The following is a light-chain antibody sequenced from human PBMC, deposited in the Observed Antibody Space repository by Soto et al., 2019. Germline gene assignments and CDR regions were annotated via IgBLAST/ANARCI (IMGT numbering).Light chain of an antibody. Sequence: QSVLTQPPSVSGAPGQRVTISCTGRSSNIGAGYDVHWYQQLPGTAPKLLIYGNSNRPSGVPDRFSGSKSGTSASLAITGLQAEEEADYYCQSYDSSLNGVVFGGGTKLTVL. J-gene: IGLJ2*01. CDR2: GNS. CDR1: SSNIGAGYD. CDR3: QSYDSSLNGVV. V-gene: IGLV1-40*01.